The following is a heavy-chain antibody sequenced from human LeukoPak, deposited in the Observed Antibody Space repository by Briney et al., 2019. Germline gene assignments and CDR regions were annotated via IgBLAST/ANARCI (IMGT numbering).Heavy chain of an antibody. V-gene: IGHV3-9*01. CDR1: GFTFDDYA. CDR2: ISWNSGSI. CDR3: ARDMGDYGVIYYFDY. D-gene: IGHD4-17*01. J-gene: IGHJ4*02. Sequence: GGSLRLSCAASGFTFDDYAMHWVRQAPGKGLEWVSGISWNSGSIGYADSVKGRFTISRDNAKNSLYLQMNSLRAEDTALYYCARDMGDYGVIYYFDYWGQGTLVTVSS.